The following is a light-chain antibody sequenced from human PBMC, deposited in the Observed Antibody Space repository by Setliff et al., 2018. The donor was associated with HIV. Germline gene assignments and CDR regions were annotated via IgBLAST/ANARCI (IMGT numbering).Light chain of an antibody. V-gene: IGLV2-23*01. J-gene: IGLJ2*01. CDR2: EGN. CDR3: CSYSGPFSPWI. Sequence: ALTQPASVSGSPGQSITITCTEGDSDVGTDNHVSWFQQHPGKTPKLIIYEGNKRPSGISHRFSGSASGNTASLTISEIQSEDEAYFYCCSYSGPFSPWIFGGGTKVTVL. CDR1: DSDVGTDNH.